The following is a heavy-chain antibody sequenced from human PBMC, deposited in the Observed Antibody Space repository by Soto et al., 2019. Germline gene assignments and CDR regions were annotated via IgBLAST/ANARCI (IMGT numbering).Heavy chain of an antibody. V-gene: IGHV3-11*01. CDR1: GFTFSDYY. CDR3: ARSLGYCSSTSCSIDAFDI. Sequence: QVQLVESGGGLVKPGGSLRLSCAASGFTFSDYYMSWIRQAPGKGLEWVSYISSSASTMYYADSVKGRFTISRDNSNNSVYLQMNSLRAEDTALYYCARSLGYCSSTSCSIDAFDIWGQGTTVTVSS. J-gene: IGHJ3*02. D-gene: IGHD2-2*01. CDR2: ISSSASTM.